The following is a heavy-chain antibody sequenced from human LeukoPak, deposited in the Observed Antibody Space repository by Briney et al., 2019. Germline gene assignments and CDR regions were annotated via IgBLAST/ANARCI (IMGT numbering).Heavy chain of an antibody. Sequence: PGRSLRLSCAASGFTFYDYAMHWVRQAPGKGLEWVSGIRWNGGGIAYADSVKGRFTISRDNAKNSLYLQMNSLRPDDTALYYCANGDDSSGFYYSWTYWGQGTPVTVSS. CDR2: IRWNGGGI. J-gene: IGHJ4*02. V-gene: IGHV3-9*01. CDR1: GFTFYDYA. CDR3: ANGDDSSGFYYSWTY. D-gene: IGHD3-22*01.